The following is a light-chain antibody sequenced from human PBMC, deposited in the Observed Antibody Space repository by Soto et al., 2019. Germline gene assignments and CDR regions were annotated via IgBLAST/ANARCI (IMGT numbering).Light chain of an antibody. Sequence: DMVFTRSPATRPLSPGERATLSFWASQSISSRLAWYRQKPGQAPRLLIYDASNRATGIPARFSGSETWTDFTLAISSLGPEDSAVYYCQQRWGCPLVFGGGTKVDIK. CDR2: DAS. CDR1: QSISSR. CDR3: QQRWGCPLV. V-gene: IGKV3-11*01. J-gene: IGKJ4*01.